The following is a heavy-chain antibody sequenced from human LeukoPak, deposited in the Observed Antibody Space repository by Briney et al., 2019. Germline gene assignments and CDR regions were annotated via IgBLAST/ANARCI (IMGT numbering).Heavy chain of an antibody. J-gene: IGHJ6*02. D-gene: IGHD2-2*01. V-gene: IGHV3-30*18. CDR1: GFTFSSYG. Sequence: GRSLRLSCAASGFTFSSYGMHWVRQAPGKGLEWVAVISYDGSNKYYADSVKGRFTISRDNSKNTLYLQMNSLRAEDTAVYYCAKDGGIVVVRGMDVWGQGTTVTVSS. CDR3: AKDGGIVVVRGMDV. CDR2: ISYDGSNK.